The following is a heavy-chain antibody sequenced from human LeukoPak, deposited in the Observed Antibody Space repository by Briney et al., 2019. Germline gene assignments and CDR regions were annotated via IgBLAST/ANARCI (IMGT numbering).Heavy chain of an antibody. J-gene: IGHJ4*02. CDR2: ISGHNGDT. CDR1: GYTFSIYG. CDR3: ARGFHYDSSGYPYDY. D-gene: IGHD3-22*01. Sequence: GASAKVSCKASGYTFSIYGISWLRQAPGQGLEWVGWISGHNGDTNYIQKFQGRVTMTTDTSTSTAYMELRSLRSDDTAVYYCARGFHYDSSGYPYDYWGQGTLVTVSS. V-gene: IGHV1-18*01.